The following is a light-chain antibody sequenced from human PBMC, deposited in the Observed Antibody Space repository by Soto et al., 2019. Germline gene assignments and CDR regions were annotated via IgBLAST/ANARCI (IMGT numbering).Light chain of an antibody. Sequence: QSVLTQPPSVSGSPGQSVTISCTGTSGDVGTYNRVSWYQQPPGTAPKLMIYEVTNRPSGVPDRFSGSKSGNTASLTISELQAEDEADYYCSSYTSSTTVVFGGGTKVTVL. J-gene: IGLJ2*01. CDR2: EVT. V-gene: IGLV2-18*02. CDR1: SGDVGTYNR. CDR3: SSYTSSTTVV.